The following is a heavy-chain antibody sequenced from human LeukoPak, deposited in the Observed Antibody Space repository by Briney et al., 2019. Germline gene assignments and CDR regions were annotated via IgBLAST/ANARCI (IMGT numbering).Heavy chain of an antibody. V-gene: IGHV4-34*01. CDR3: ARGGFYCGGVCYVAY. D-gene: IGHD2-21*02. Sequence: PSETLSLTCAVYVGSFCAYYWSWIGQPPGKGREWSGEINHSGSTNYNPSLKSRVTISVDTSKPQFSLKLSSVTAAATAVYYCARGGFYCGGVCYVAYWGEGTLVTVSS. CDR2: INHSGST. J-gene: IGHJ4*02. CDR1: VGSFCAYY.